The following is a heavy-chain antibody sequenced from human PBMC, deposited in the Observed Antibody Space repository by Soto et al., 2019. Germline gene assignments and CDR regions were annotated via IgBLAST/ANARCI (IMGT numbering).Heavy chain of an antibody. CDR3: VRGDDRVD. Sequence: DVQLLESGGGLVQPGGSVRLSCAASGFTFSSYAMSWVRQAPGKGLQYLASISKSSSLIYYADSVRGRFIISRDNSKDSVFLQMYSLRAEDTAMYYCVRGDDRVDWGQGTLVTVSS. J-gene: IGHJ4*02. D-gene: IGHD1-1*01. CDR2: ISKSSSLI. V-gene: IGHV3-48*04. CDR1: GFTFSSYA.